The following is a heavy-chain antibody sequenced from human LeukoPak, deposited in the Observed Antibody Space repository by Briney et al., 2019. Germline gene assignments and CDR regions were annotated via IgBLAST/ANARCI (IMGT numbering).Heavy chain of an antibody. CDR2: ISSSSSYI. CDR3: ARDMYYYDSSGYDY. V-gene: IGHV3-21*01. Sequence: GGTLRLSCVASGFTFSRHGMNWVRQAPGKGLEWVSSISSSSSYIYYADSVKGRFTISRDNSKNSLYLQMNSLRAEDTAVYYCARDMYYYDSSGYDYWGQGTLVTVSS. J-gene: IGHJ4*02. CDR1: GFTFSRHG. D-gene: IGHD3-22*01.